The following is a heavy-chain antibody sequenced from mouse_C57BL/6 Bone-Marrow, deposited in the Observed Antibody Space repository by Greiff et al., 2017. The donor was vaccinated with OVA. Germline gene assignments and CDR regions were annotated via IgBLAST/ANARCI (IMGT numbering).Heavy chain of an antibody. CDR3: ARVDGYYPDY. V-gene: IGHV1-59*01. Sequence: VQLQQPGAELVRPGTSVKLSCKASGYTFTSYWMHWVKQRPGQGLEWIGVIDPSDSYTNYNQKFKGKATLTVDTSSSTAYMQLSSLTSEDSAVYYCARVDGYYPDYWGQGTTLTVSS. CDR2: IDPSDSYT. D-gene: IGHD2-3*01. J-gene: IGHJ2*01. CDR1: GYTFTSYW.